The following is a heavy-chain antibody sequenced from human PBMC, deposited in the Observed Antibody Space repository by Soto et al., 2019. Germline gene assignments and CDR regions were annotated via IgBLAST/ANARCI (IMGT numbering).Heavy chain of an antibody. D-gene: IGHD3-22*01. CDR3: VRGDGDYYEGNGYLGRH. CDR1: GVSSSRWA. CDR2: ISYDGSNK. J-gene: IGHJ4*02. V-gene: IGHV3-30-3*01. Sequence: LWVACGVGGVSSSRWAMHRDRKDPGKGLEWVAVISYDGSNKYYADSVKGRFTISRDNSKNTLYLQMNSLRAEDTAVYYCVRGDGDYYEGNGYLGRHRGQGTLVPVSS.